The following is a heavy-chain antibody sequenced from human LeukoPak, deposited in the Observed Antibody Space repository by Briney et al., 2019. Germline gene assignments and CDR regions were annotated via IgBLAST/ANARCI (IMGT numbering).Heavy chain of an antibody. Sequence: NPGGSLRLSCAASGFTFSTYAMSWVRQSPGKGLEWVGQIFHSGSTSSNPSLESRVTISVDKSRNQFSLKLSSVTAADTAVYLCARGRDGNPYYFDYWGQGTLVTVSS. CDR1: GFTFSTYAM. CDR2: IFHSGST. J-gene: IGHJ4*02. D-gene: IGHD5-24*01. CDR3: ARGRDGNPYYFDY. V-gene: IGHV4-4*01.